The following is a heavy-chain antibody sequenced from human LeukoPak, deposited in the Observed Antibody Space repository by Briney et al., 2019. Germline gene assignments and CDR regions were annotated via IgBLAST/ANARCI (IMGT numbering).Heavy chain of an antibody. Sequence: PSETLSLTCTVSGGSISSYYWSWIRQPPGKGLEWIGYIYYSGSTNYNPSLKSRVTISVVTSKNQFSLKLSSLTAADTAVYYCARNSDFSFDYWGQGTLVTVSS. J-gene: IGHJ4*02. V-gene: IGHV4-59*08. CDR1: GGSISSYY. CDR2: IYYSGST. D-gene: IGHD3-3*01. CDR3: ARNSDFSFDY.